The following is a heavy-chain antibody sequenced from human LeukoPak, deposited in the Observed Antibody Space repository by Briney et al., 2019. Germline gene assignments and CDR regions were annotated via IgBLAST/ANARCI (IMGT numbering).Heavy chain of an antibody. CDR2: INHSGST. CDR3: ARGRTVVRF. Sequence: SETLSLTCAVYGGSFSGYYWSWIRQPPGKGLEWIGEINHSGSTNYNPSLKSRVTISVDTSKNQFSLKLSSVIAADTAVYYCARGRTVVRFWGQGTLVTVSS. V-gene: IGHV4-34*01. J-gene: IGHJ4*02. CDR1: GGSFSGYY. D-gene: IGHD4-23*01.